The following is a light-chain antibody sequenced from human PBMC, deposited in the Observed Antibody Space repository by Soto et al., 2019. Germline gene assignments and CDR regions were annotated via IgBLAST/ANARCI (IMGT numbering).Light chain of an antibody. CDR3: QQGINWPLT. V-gene: IGKV3-11*01. J-gene: IGKJ4*01. CDR1: QSVTSF. CDR2: DAS. Sequence: EIVLTQSPATLSLSPGERATLSCRASQSVTSFLAWYQQKPGQAPRLLIYDASNRATGIPARFSGRGSGTDFTLTISSLEPEDFAVYYCQQGINWPLTFGGGTKVEIK.